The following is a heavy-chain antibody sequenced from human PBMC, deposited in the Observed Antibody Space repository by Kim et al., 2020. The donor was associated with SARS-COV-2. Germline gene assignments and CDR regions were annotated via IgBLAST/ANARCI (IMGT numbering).Heavy chain of an antibody. Sequence: SETLSLTCTVSGGSISSSSYYWGWIRQPPGKGLEWIGSIYYSGSTYYNPSLKSRVTISVDTSKNQFSLKLSSVTAADTAVYYCARAPPSSGYWGPIDYWGQGTLVTVSS. V-gene: IGHV4-39*01. CDR2: IYYSGST. D-gene: IGHD3-22*01. J-gene: IGHJ4*02. CDR3: ARAPPSSGYWGPIDY. CDR1: GGSISSSSYY.